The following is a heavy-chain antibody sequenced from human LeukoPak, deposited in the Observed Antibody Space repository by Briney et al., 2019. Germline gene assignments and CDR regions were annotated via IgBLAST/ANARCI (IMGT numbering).Heavy chain of an antibody. D-gene: IGHD3-22*01. V-gene: IGHV4-59*01. Sequence: SETLSLTCSVSGDSISSYYWGWIRQPPGKGLEYIGYIYYSGSTIYNPSLKSRVTISLDTSKNQVSLKLNSVTAADTAVYYYASTSSGYSSLFDHWAQGTLVTVS. CDR2: IYYSGST. CDR3: ASTSSGYSSLFDH. CDR1: GDSISSYY. J-gene: IGHJ4*02.